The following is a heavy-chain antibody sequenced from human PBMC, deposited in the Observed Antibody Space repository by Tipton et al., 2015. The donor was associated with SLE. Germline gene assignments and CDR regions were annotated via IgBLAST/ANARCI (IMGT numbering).Heavy chain of an antibody. V-gene: IGHV1-18*01. CDR2: ISAYNGNT. D-gene: IGHD6-25*01. CDR1: GYTFTSYG. Sequence: QLVQSGAEVKKPGASVKVSCKASGYTFTSYGISWVRQAPGQGLEWMGWISAYNGNTNYAQKLQGRVTTTRNTSISTAYMELSSLRSEDTAVYYCARSGLNDAFDIWGQGTMVTVSS. CDR3: ARSGLNDAFDI. J-gene: IGHJ3*02.